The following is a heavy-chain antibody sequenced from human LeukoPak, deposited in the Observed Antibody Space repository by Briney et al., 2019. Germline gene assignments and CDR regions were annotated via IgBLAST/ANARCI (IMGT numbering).Heavy chain of an antibody. J-gene: IGHJ4*02. D-gene: IGHD6-13*01. CDR1: GGSISSSSYY. Sequence: PSETLSLTCTVSGGSISSSSYYWGWIRQPPGKGLEWIGSIYYSGGTYYNPSLKSRVTISVDTSKNQFSLKLSSVTAADTAVYYCARFAPGYSSSWYADHWGQGTLVTVSS. CDR3: ARFAPGYSSSWYADH. CDR2: IYYSGGT. V-gene: IGHV4-39*01.